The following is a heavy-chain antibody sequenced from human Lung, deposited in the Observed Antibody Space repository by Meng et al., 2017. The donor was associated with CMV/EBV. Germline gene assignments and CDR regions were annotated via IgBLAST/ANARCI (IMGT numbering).Heavy chain of an antibody. D-gene: IGHD3-3*01. Sequence: QVQLQESGPGLVEPSQTLSLPCTGSSGSITSSDYYWTWIRQPPGKGLEWIGYIYYSGRTYYNPSLKSRLTISIDTSNNQFSLKLSSVTAADTAVYYCAAGDYDFWRGDYWGQGTLVTVSS. J-gene: IGHJ4*02. CDR2: IYYSGRT. CDR3: AAGDYDFWRGDY. V-gene: IGHV4-30-4*01. CDR1: SGSITSSDYY.